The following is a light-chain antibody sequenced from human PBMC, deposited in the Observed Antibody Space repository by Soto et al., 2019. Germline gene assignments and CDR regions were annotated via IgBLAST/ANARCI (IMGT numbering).Light chain of an antibody. CDR3: QQYSTWPPDRT. CDR1: QSVGSN. Sequence: EIVMTQSPATLSVSPGERATLSCRASQSVGSNLAWYQQKPGQAPRLLIYGASTRATGIPARFSGSGSGTDFTLTIISLQSEDFAIYFCQQYSTWPPDRTVGQGTKVEIK. J-gene: IGKJ1*01. V-gene: IGKV3-15*01. CDR2: GAS.